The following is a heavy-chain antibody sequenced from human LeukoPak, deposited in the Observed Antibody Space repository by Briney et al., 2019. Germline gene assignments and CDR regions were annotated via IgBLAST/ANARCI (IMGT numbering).Heavy chain of an antibody. Sequence: SVKVSCKASGGTISSYTISWVRQAPGQGLEWMGRIIPILGIANYAQKFQGRVTITADKSTSTAYMELSSLRSEDTAVYYCATDSRGSYAFDIWGQGTMVTVSS. J-gene: IGHJ3*02. CDR3: ATDSRGSYAFDI. V-gene: IGHV1-69*02. CDR2: IIPILGIA. D-gene: IGHD3-22*01. CDR1: GGTISSYT.